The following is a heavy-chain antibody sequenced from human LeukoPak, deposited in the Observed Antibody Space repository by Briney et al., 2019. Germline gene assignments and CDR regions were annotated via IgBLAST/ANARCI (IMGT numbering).Heavy chain of an antibody. CDR2: IYTGGGR. CDR3: ARGIDY. J-gene: IGHJ4*02. Sequence: GGTLRLSCAASGFTFSSYGMSWVRQAPGKELEWVSVIYTGGGRYYADSVRGRFTISRDTSKNMVFLQMNSLRVEDTAVYYCARGIDYWGRGTLVTVSS. V-gene: IGHV3-53*01. CDR1: GFTFSSYG.